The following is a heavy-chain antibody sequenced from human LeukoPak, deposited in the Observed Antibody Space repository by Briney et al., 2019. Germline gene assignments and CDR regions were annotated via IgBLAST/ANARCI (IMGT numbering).Heavy chain of an antibody. J-gene: IGHJ4*02. V-gene: IGHV3-33*01. CDR3: ARDRSSSITIFGVVIQPPDY. Sequence: GRSLRLSCAASGFTFSSYGMHWVRQAPGKGLEWVAVIWYDGSNKYYADSVKGRFTISRDNSKNTLYLQMNSLRAEDTAVYYCARDRSSSITIFGVVIQPPDYWGQGTLVTVSS. D-gene: IGHD3-3*01. CDR1: GFTFSSYG. CDR2: IWYDGSNK.